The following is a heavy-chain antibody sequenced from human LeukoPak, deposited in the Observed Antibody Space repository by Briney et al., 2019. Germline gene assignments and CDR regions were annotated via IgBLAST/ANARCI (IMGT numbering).Heavy chain of an antibody. CDR2: IQQDGSEK. Sequence: GGSLRLSCAASGFTFNYYWLTWVRQAPGKGLEWVANIQQDGSEKYYVDSVKGRFIISRDNAKNSLYLQMNSLRAEDTAVYYCARVRKLRSRGVMDPLDYWGQGTLVTVSS. CDR1: GFTFNYYW. D-gene: IGHD3-10*01. CDR3: ARVRKLRSRGVMDPLDY. J-gene: IGHJ4*02. V-gene: IGHV3-7*01.